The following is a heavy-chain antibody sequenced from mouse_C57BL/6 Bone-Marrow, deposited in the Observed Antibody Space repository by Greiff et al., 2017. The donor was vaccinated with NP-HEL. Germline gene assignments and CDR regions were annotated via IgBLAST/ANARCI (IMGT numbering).Heavy chain of an antibody. D-gene: IGHD1-1*01. Sequence: VQLQQPGAELVKPGASVKLSCKASGYTFTSYLMHWVKQRPGRGLEWIGRIDPNSGGTNDNEKFKSKATLTVDKPSNTAYMQLHSLTSEGSAVYYCARYYYGSSSFDYWGQGTTLTVSS. CDR3: ARYYYGSSSFDY. V-gene: IGHV1-72*01. J-gene: IGHJ2*01. CDR1: GYTFTSYL. CDR2: IDPNSGGT.